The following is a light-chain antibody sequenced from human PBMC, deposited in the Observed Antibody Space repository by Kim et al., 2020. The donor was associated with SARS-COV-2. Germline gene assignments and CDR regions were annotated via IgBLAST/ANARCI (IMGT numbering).Light chain of an antibody. CDR1: QVINNY. V-gene: IGKV1-27*01. CDR2: GAS. J-gene: IGKJ1*01. CDR3: QKYDSAPWT. Sequence: APVGARVTITCRASQVINNYLAWYQQKPGKAPTVLIYGASTLHSGVPSRFSGSGSGTDFTLTISSLQPEDVGTYYCQKYDSAPWTFGHGTKVDIK.